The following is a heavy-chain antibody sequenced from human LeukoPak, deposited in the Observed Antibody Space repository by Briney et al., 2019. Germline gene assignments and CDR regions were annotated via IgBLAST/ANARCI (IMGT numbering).Heavy chain of an antibody. CDR3: ARDTYYYDSSGYSFDY. D-gene: IGHD3-22*01. V-gene: IGHV1-18*01. CDR2: ISAYNGNT. Sequence: ASVKVSCKASGYTFTSYGISWVRQAPGQGLEWMGWISAYNGNTNYAQKLQGRVTMTTDTSTSTACMELRSLRSDDTAVYYCARDTYYYDSSGYSFDYWGQGTLVTVSS. J-gene: IGHJ4*02. CDR1: GYTFTSYG.